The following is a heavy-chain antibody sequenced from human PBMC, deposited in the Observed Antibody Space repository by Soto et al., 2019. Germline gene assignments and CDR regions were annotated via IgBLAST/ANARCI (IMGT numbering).Heavy chain of an antibody. D-gene: IGHD3-22*01. CDR1: GFTFSSYA. V-gene: IGHV3-23*01. CDR2: ISGSGGST. Sequence: GGSLRLSCAASGFTFSSYAMSWVRQAPGKGLEWVSAISGSGGSTYYTDSVKGRFTISRDNSKNTLYLQMNSLRAEDTAVYYCAKDKEITMIVVVYFSQHGGFDYWGQGTLVTVSS. J-gene: IGHJ4*02. CDR3: AKDKEITMIVVVYFSQHGGFDY.